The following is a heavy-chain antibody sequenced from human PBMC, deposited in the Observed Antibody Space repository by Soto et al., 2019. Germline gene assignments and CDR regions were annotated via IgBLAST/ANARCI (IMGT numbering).Heavy chain of an antibody. Sequence: QVQVVQSGDEVKETGASVRVSCKTSGSSFPAFGISWWRKPPGQGLEGRGGVGGQMGKTKYAQKVQGRVTMTTDTSTSTAYMEMRSLRSDDTAIYYCARDAPPPELRFLEWHNYDYNGMDVWGQGTTVTVSS. CDR3: ARDAPPPELRFLEWHNYDYNGMDV. D-gene: IGHD3-3*01. CDR1: GSSFPAFG. V-gene: IGHV1-18*01. J-gene: IGHJ6*02. CDR2: VGGQMGKT.